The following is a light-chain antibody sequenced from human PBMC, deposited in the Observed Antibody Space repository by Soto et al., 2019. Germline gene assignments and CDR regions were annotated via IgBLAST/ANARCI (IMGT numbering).Light chain of an antibody. V-gene: IGLV2-14*01. Sequence: QSALTQPASVSGSPGQWVTISCSGSSSNVGAGNYVSWYQRHPGKAPKLLIYDVTNRPSGVPNRFSGSKSGTSASLTISGLQAEDEDDYFSSSYTRSSTVVFGGGTKLTVL. CDR1: SSNVGAGNY. CDR3: SSYTRSSTVV. CDR2: DVT. J-gene: IGLJ3*02.